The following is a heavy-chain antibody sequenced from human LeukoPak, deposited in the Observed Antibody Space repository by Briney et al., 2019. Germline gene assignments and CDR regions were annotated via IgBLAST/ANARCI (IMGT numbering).Heavy chain of an antibody. CDR2: VSYDGTNK. J-gene: IGHJ4*02. Sequence: GASLRLSCAASGFTFSNYAMEWVRQAPSKGLEWVAVVSYDGTNKYFADSVKGRFTISRDNSKNTLYLQVNSLRAEDTAVYFCGDLGDYRVGWGQGTLVTVSS. D-gene: IGHD4-17*01. V-gene: IGHV3-30-3*01. CDR3: GDLGDYRVG. CDR1: GFTFSNYA.